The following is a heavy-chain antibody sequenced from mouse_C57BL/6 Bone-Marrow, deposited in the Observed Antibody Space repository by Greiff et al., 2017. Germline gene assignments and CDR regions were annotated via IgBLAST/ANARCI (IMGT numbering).Heavy chain of an antibody. CDR1: GYTFTSYW. CDR2: INPSSGYT. Sequence: VQLQQSGAELAKPGASVKLSCKASGYTFTSYWMHWVKQRPGQGLEWIGYINPSSGYTKYNQKFKDKATLTADTSSSTAYMQLSSLTYEDSAVYYCLTTVVANWGQGTLVTVSA. CDR3: LTTVVAN. J-gene: IGHJ3*01. D-gene: IGHD1-1*01. V-gene: IGHV1-7*01.